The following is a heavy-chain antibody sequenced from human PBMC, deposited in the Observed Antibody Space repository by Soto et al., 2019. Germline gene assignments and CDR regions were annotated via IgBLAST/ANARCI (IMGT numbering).Heavy chain of an antibody. CDR2: IYYSGST. CDR3: ASSGVTTPKYYYYGMDV. D-gene: IGHD4-17*01. V-gene: IGHV4-31*03. Sequence: SETLSLTCTVSGGSISSGGYYWSWIRQHPGKGLEWIGYIYYSGSTYYNPSLKSRVAISVDTSKNQFSLKLSSVTAADTAVYYCASSGVTTPKYYYYGMDVWGQGTTVTVSS. CDR1: GGSISSGGYY. J-gene: IGHJ6*02.